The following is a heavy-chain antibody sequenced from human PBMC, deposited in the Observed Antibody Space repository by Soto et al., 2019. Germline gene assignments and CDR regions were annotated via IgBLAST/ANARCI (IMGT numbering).Heavy chain of an antibody. V-gene: IGHV3-66*01. CDR1: GFTVGNNY. Sequence: EVQLVESGGGLVQPGGSLRLSCAASGFTVGNNYMNWVRQAPGKGLEWVSVIYSGGRTDYADSVKGRFTISRDSSKNTLFLHMNSLRVEDTAIYYCAARAVAAPRWGQGTLVTVSS. CDR3: AARAVAAPR. D-gene: IGHD6-19*01. J-gene: IGHJ4*02. CDR2: IYSGGRT.